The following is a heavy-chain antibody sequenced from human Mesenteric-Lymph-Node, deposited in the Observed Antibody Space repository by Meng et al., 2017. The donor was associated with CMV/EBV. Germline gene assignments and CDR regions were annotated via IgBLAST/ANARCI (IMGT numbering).Heavy chain of an antibody. Sequence: ASVKVSCKASGYTFTGYYMHWVRQATGQGLEWMGYINPNTGATNYAQNFQGRVTMTRDRSISTAYMDLSRLRSDDTAVYYCATCGGNCYSDPFDIWGQGTMVTVSS. V-gene: IGHV1-2*02. J-gene: IGHJ3*02. CDR1: GYTFTGYY. CDR3: ATCGGNCYSDPFDI. CDR2: INPNTGAT. D-gene: IGHD2-21*01.